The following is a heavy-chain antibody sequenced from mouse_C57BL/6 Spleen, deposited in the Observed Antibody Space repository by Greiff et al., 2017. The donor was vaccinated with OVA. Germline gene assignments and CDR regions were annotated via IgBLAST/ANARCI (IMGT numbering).Heavy chain of an antibody. CDR2: ISSGSSTI. Sequence: EVKLQESGGGLVKPGGSLKLSCAASGFTFSDYGMHWVRQAPEKGLEWVAYISSGSSTIYYADTVKGRFTISRDNAKNTLFLQMTSLRSEYTAMYYCARGPPPGYFDYWGQGTTLTVSS. CDR3: ARGPPPGYFDY. V-gene: IGHV5-17*01. CDR1: GFTFSDYG. J-gene: IGHJ2*01.